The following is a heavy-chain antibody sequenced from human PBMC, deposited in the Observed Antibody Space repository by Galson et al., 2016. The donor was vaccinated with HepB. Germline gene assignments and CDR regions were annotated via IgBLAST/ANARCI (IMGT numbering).Heavy chain of an antibody. CDR1: GFTFSDHY. CDR2: TRKKTNGYTT. V-gene: IGHV3-72*01. J-gene: IGHJ4*02. CDR3: GRVDDGASYRIDF. D-gene: IGHD4/OR15-4a*01. Sequence: SLRLSCAASGFTFSDHYMDWVRQAPGKGLEWVGRTRKKTNGYTTDYAASVKGRFTISRDDSKNSLYLQMNSLKTADTAMYFCGRVDDGASYRIDFWGQGTLVTVSS.